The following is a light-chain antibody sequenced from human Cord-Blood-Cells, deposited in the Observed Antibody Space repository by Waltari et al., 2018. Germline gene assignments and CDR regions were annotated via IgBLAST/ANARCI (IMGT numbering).Light chain of an antibody. Sequence: DIQMTQSPSSLSASIGDRVTITCRASQGISNYLAWYQQKPGKVPKLLIYAASTLQSGVPSRFSGSGSGTDFTLTISSLQPEDVATYYCQKYNSAPLFTFGPGTKVDIK. V-gene: IGKV1-27*01. CDR1: QGISNY. J-gene: IGKJ3*01. CDR3: QKYNSAPLFT. CDR2: AAS.